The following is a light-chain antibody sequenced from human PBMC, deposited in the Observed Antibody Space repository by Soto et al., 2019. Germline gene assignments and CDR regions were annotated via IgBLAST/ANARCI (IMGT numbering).Light chain of an antibody. V-gene: IGLV3-1*01. CDR2: QDS. Sequence: SYELAQPPLVSVSPGQTASITCSGDKLGDKYACWYQQKPGQSPVLVIYQDSKRPSGIPERFSGSNSGNTATLTISGTQAMDEADYYCQAWDSSTYVFGTGTKVTV. CDR3: QAWDSSTYV. CDR1: KLGDKY. J-gene: IGLJ1*01.